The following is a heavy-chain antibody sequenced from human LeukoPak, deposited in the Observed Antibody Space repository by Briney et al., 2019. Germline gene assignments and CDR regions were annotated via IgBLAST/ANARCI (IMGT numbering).Heavy chain of an antibody. CDR2: ITGYGAT. V-gene: IGHV3-23*01. CDR3: AKGAAAGKVDWFDP. D-gene: IGHD6-13*01. Sequence: GGSLRLSCAASGFTFSNFAMMWVRQAPGTGLQWVSPITGYGATFYADSVRSRFTIFRDTSMNTLFLQMNSLGAEDTAVYYCAKGAAAGKVDWFDPWGQGTLVTVSS. CDR1: GFTFSNFA. J-gene: IGHJ5*02.